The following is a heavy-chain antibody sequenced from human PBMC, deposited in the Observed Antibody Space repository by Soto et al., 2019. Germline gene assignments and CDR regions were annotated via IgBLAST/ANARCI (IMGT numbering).Heavy chain of an antibody. CDR2: ISWNSGSI. D-gene: IGHD4-17*01. CDR3: AKDMYGDYGRDFDY. Sequence: GGSLRLSRAAPGFTLGDYAMHWGRQGPGKGLEWVSGISWNSGSIGYADSVKGRFTISRDNAKNSLYLQMNSLRAEDTALYYCAKDMYGDYGRDFDYWGQGTLVTVSS. J-gene: IGHJ4*02. V-gene: IGHV3-9*01. CDR1: GFTLGDYA.